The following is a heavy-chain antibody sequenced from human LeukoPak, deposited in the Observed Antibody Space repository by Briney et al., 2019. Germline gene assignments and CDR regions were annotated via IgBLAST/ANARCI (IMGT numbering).Heavy chain of an antibody. J-gene: IGHJ4*02. V-gene: IGHV4-4*02. CDR1: GGSISSSNW. CDR3: ARGRGGVRYFDWLLQGY. D-gene: IGHD3-9*01. Sequence: PSETLSLTCAVSGGSISSSNWWSWVRQPPGKGLEWIGEIYHSGSTNYNPSLKSRVTISVDKSKNQFSLKLSSVTAADTAVYYCARGRGGVRYFDWLLQGYWGQGTLVTVSS. CDR2: IYHSGST.